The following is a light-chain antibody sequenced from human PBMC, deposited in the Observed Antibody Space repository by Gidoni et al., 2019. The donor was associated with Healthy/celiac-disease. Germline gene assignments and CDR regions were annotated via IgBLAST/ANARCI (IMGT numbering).Light chain of an antibody. J-gene: IGKJ4*01. CDR3: QQRSNWQGT. V-gene: IGKV3-11*01. CDR2: DAS. CDR1: QSVSSY. Sequence: EIVLTQSPATLSLSPGERATLSCRASQSVSSYLAWYQQKPGQAPRLLIYDASNRATGIPARFSGSGSGTDFTLTISSLEPEDFAVYYCQQRSNWQGTFGGGTKVEI.